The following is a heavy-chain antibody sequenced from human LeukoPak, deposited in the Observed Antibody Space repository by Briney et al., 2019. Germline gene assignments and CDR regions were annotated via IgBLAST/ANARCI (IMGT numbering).Heavy chain of an antibody. J-gene: IGHJ3*02. V-gene: IGHV1-46*01. CDR1: GYTFTSYY. CDR3: ARERAKYSNYGDAFDI. D-gene: IGHD4-4*01. CDR2: INPSGGST. Sequence: ASVKVSCKASGYTFTSYYMHWVRQAPGQGLEWMGIINPSGGSTSYAQKFQGRVTMTRDTSTSTVYMELSSLRSEDTAVYYCARERAKYSNYGDAFDIWGQGTMVTVSS.